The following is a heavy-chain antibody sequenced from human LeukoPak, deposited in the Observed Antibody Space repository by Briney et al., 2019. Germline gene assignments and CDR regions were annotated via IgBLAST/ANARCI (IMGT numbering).Heavy chain of an antibody. D-gene: IGHD2-15*01. J-gene: IGHJ4*02. Sequence: ASVKVSCKASGYTFTGYYMHWVRQAPGQGLEWIGWINPNSGGTNYAQKFQGRVTMTRDTSISTAYMELSRLRSDDTAVYYCAGGYCSGGSCYDFDYWGQGTLVTVSS. CDR1: GYTFTGYY. CDR3: AGGYCSGGSCYDFDY. V-gene: IGHV1-2*02. CDR2: INPNSGGT.